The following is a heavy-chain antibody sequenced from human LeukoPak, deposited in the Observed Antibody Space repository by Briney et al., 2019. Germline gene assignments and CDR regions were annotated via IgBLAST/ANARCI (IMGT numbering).Heavy chain of an antibody. CDR2: IRYDGSNK. D-gene: IGHD4-17*01. CDR1: GFTFSSYG. Sequence: PGGSPRLSCAASGFTFSSYGMHWVRQAPGKGLEWVAFIRYDGSNKYYADSVKGRFTISRDNSKNTLYLQMNSLRAEDTAVYYCAKWGTTVTTPFDYWGQGTLVTVSS. V-gene: IGHV3-30*02. J-gene: IGHJ4*02. CDR3: AKWGTTVTTPFDY.